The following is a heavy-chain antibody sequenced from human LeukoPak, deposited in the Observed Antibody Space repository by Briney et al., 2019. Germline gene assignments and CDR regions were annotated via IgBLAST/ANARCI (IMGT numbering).Heavy chain of an antibody. CDR3: ARTYMFRGVQRFDS. CDR2: IDWDDGK. Sequence: SGPALVKPTQTLTLTCTFSGFSLGTSGMCVSWIRQPPGKALEWLARIDWDDGKYYNTSLKPRLTISKDTSKNQVVLAVTNMDTVDTATYYCARTYMFRGVQRFDSWGQGTLVTVSS. J-gene: IGHJ4*02. V-gene: IGHV2-70*11. CDR1: GFSLGTSGMC. D-gene: IGHD3-10*01.